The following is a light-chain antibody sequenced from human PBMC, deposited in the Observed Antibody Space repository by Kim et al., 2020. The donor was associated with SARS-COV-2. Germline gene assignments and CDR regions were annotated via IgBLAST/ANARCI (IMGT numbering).Light chain of an antibody. J-gene: IGLJ3*02. CDR1: SNNVGNQG. Sequence: RPTATLTCTGNSNNVGNQGAAWLQQHQGHPPKLLSYRNNNRPSGISERLSASRSGNTASLTITGLQPEDEADYYCSVWDSSLSAWVFGGGTQLTVL. CDR3: SVWDSSLSAWV. CDR2: RNN. V-gene: IGLV10-54*01.